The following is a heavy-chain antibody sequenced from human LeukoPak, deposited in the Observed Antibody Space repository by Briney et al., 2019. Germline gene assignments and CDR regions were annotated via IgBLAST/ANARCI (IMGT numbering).Heavy chain of an antibody. V-gene: IGHV3-21*04. J-gene: IGHJ4*02. Sequence: GGSLRLSCAASGFTFSDYSMNWVRQAPGKGLEWVSSISSSSGSIYYADSVKGRFTISRDNAKNSLYLQMNSLRAEDTAVYYCARVIVGATKVDYWGQGTLVTVSS. CDR1: GFTFSDYS. D-gene: IGHD1-26*01. CDR3: ARVIVGATKVDY. CDR2: ISSSSGSI.